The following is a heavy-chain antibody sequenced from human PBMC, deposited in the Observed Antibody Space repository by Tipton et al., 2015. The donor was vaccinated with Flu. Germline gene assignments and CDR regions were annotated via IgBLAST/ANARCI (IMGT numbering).Heavy chain of an antibody. V-gene: IGHV3-23*01. J-gene: IGHJ4*02. CDR3: ASEGWGAPYFDY. D-gene: IGHD3-16*01. Sequence: SLRLSCAASGFTFSSYAMSWVRQAPGKGLEWVSAISGSGGSTYYADSVKGRFTISRGNSKNTLYLQMNSLRAEDTAVYYCASEGWGAPYFDYWGQGTLVTVSS. CDR1: GFTFSSYA. CDR2: ISGSGGST.